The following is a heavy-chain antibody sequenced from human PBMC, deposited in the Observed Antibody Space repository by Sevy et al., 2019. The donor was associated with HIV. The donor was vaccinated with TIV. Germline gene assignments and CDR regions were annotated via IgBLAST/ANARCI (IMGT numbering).Heavy chain of an antibody. J-gene: IGHJ4*02. Sequence: GGSLRLSCAASGFSFSSHGMHWVCQAPGKGLEWVAFISYDGSKKYYTDSVKGRFTISRDNSKNTVYLQMTSLRAEDTAVYSCAKLRSAFGPLDDWGQGTLVTVSS. CDR1: GFSFSSHG. V-gene: IGHV3-30*18. CDR3: AKLRSAFGPLDD. D-gene: IGHD3-16*01. CDR2: ISYDGSKK.